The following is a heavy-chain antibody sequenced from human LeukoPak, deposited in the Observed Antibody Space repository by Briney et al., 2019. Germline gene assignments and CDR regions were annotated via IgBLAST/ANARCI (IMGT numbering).Heavy chain of an antibody. Sequence: GASVKVSCKASGYTFTSYGISWVRQAPGQGLEWMGWISAYSGNTTYAQKLQGRVTMTTDTSTSTAYMELRSLRSDDTAVYYCARHDYSNYDWFDPWGQGTLVTVSS. CDR2: ISAYSGNT. CDR1: GYTFTSYG. D-gene: IGHD4-11*01. J-gene: IGHJ5*02. V-gene: IGHV1-18*01. CDR3: ARHDYSNYDWFDP.